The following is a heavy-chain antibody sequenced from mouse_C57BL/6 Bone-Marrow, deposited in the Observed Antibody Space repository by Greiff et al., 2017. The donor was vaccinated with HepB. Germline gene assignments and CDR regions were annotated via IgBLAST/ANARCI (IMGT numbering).Heavy chain of an antibody. D-gene: IGHD2-5*01. CDR2: IDPETGGT. CDR3: TRGGPTIVTTYYFDY. Sequence: VQLVESGAELVRPGASVTLSCKASGYTFTDYEMHWVKQTPVHGLEWIGAIDPETGGTAYNQKFKGKAILTADKSSSTAYMELRSLTSEDSAVYYCTRGGPTIVTTYYFDYWGQGTTLTVSS. CDR1: GYTFTDYE. J-gene: IGHJ2*01. V-gene: IGHV1-15*01.